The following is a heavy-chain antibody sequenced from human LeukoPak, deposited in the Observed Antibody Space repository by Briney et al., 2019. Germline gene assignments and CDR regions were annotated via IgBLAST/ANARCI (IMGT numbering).Heavy chain of an antibody. CDR1: GFTFSSYS. D-gene: IGHD1-20*01. J-gene: IGHJ4*02. V-gene: IGHV3-21*01. Sequence: PGGSLRLSCAASGFTFSSYSMNWVRQAPGKGLEWVSSISSSTSHIYYADSVKGRFTISRDNAENSLYLQMNSLRAEDTAVYYCARRDNWNPFDYWGQGTLVTVSS. CDR2: ISSSTSHI. CDR3: ARRDNWNPFDY.